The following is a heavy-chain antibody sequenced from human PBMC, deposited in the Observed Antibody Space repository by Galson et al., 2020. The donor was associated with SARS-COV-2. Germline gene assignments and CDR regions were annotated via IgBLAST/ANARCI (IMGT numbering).Heavy chain of an antibody. Sequence: SETLSLTCTVSGYSISSGYYWGWIRQPPGKGLEWIGSIYHSGSTYYNPSLKSRVTISVDTSKNRFSLNLSSVTAADTAVYYCARDCSSTSCYMSDAFDIWGQGTMVTVSS. V-gene: IGHV4-38-2*02. CDR1: GYSISSGYY. CDR2: IYHSGST. D-gene: IGHD2-2*02. J-gene: IGHJ3*02. CDR3: ARDCSSTSCYMSDAFDI.